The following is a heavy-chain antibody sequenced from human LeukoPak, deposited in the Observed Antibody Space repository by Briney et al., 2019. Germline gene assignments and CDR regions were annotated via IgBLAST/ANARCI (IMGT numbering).Heavy chain of an antibody. CDR1: GFTFRTYD. Sequence: GGSLRLSCAASGFTFRTYDMHWVRQGKGEGLKWVSAIGTAGDTYYAGSVKGRFTISRENAKNSLFLQMNSLTAGDTAVYYCTTGRRDGYNSAFDFWGQGTMVTVSS. D-gene: IGHD5-24*01. CDR2: IGTAGDT. V-gene: IGHV3-13*01. J-gene: IGHJ3*01. CDR3: TTGRRDGYNSAFDF.